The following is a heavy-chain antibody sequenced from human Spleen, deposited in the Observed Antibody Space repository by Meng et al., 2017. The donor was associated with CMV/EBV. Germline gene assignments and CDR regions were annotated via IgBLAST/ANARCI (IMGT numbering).Heavy chain of an antibody. CDR1: GFTLSNYA. Sequence: GGSLRLSCAASGFTLSNYAMTWVRQAPGEGLQWVSYISGSGGSTYYAESVKGRFTISRDNSKNTLYLQMNSLRVDDTAVYYCARDYIIPAAGFDSWGQGSLVTVSS. CDR3: ARDYIIPAAGFDS. J-gene: IGHJ4*02. CDR2: ISGSGGST. V-gene: IGHV3-23*01. D-gene: IGHD6-13*01.